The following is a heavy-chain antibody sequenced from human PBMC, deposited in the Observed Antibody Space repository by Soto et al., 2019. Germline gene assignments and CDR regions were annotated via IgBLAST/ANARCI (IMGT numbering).Heavy chain of an antibody. CDR1: GFTFSTYS. Sequence: GGSVRLSCSPSGFTFSTYSMNWVRKAPGKGLEWVSYISSTSSNIYYADSVKGRFTISRDNAKNSVYLQMNSLRAEDTAVYYCTSFNWNSYNFDYWGQGALVTVSS. CDR3: TSFNWNSYNFDY. J-gene: IGHJ4*02. V-gene: IGHV3-48*01. CDR2: ISSTSSNI. D-gene: IGHD1-7*01.